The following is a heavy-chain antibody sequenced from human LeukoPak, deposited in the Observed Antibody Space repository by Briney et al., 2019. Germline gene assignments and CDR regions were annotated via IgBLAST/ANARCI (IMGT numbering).Heavy chain of an antibody. Sequence: GGSLRLSCAASGFTFSSSYMTWVRQTPGKGLEWVANTNPDGDKKYYVDSVKGRFTISRDNAKNLLYLQMNSLRVDDTAVYYCSRGGSWWLDNWGQGTLVTVSS. D-gene: IGHD2-15*01. CDR2: TNPDGDKK. V-gene: IGHV3-7*01. CDR3: SRGGSWWLDN. J-gene: IGHJ4*02. CDR1: GFTFSSSY.